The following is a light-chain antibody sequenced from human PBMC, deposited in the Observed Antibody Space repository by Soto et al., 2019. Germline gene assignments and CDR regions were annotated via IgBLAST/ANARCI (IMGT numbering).Light chain of an antibody. V-gene: IGLV1-44*01. CDR1: SSNVAINP. J-gene: IGLJ1*01. Sequence: QAVVTQPPSVSGTPGQRVTISCSGSSSNVAINPVNWYQHVPGAAPRLLIYETDRRSSGVPDRFSASKSGTSASLAISGLTSEDEADYYCEAWDETLDGLYVFGTGTQLTVL. CDR3: EAWDETLDGLYV. CDR2: ETD.